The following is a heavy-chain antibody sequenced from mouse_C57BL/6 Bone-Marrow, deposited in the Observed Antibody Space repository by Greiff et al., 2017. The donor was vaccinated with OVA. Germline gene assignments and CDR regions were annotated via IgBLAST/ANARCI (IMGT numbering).Heavy chain of an antibody. CDR2: SRNKANDYTT. J-gene: IGHJ1*03. Sequence: EVQVVESGGGLVQSGRSLRLSCATSGFTFSDFYMEWVRQAPGKGLEWIAASRNKANDYTTAYSVSVKGRFIVSRDTSQSILYLQMNALRAEDTAIYYCARDGGYFDVWGTGTTVTVSS. V-gene: IGHV7-1*01. CDR3: ARDGGYFDV. CDR1: GFTFSDFY.